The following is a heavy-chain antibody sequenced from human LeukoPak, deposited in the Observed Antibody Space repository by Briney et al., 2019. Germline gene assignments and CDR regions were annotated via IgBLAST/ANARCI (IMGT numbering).Heavy chain of an antibody. V-gene: IGHV4-4*09. D-gene: IGHD1-7*01. Sequence: SETLSLTCTVSGDSFSNYYWAWIRQPPGKGLEWVGYTYTSGNADSNPSLKIRVTFSVDASKNQFSLKLRSVTAADTAVYYCARVFSGTVDLWGQGTLVIVSS. J-gene: IGHJ5*02. CDR2: TYTSGNA. CDR1: GDSFSNYY. CDR3: ARVFSGTVDL.